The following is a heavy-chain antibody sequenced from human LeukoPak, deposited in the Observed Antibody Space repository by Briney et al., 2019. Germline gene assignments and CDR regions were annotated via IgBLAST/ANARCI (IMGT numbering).Heavy chain of an antibody. CDR1: GFTFDDYA. V-gene: IGHV3-21*04. CDR2: ISTSSSYI. CDR3: AKSGSTIWNY. J-gene: IGHJ4*02. Sequence: GGSLRLSCAASGFTFDDYAMHWVRQAPGKGLEWVSSISTSSSYIYYADSVKGRFTISRDNSKNTLYLQMNSLRAEDTAIYYCAKSGSTIWNYWGQGTLVTVSS. D-gene: IGHD2-2*01.